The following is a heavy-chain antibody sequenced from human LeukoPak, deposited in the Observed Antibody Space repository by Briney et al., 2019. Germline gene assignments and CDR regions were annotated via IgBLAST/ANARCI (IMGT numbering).Heavy chain of an antibody. Sequence: GGSLRLSCAASGFTFSSYAMHWVRQAPGKGLEWVAVISYDGSNKYYADSVKGRFTISRDNSKNTLYLQMNSLRAEDTAVYYCARDLGYCSGGSCYQLLYYYYGMDVWGQGTTVTVSS. J-gene: IGHJ6*02. CDR1: GFTFSSYA. CDR2: ISYDGSNK. V-gene: IGHV3-30-3*01. CDR3: ARDLGYCSGGSCYQLLYYYYGMDV. D-gene: IGHD2-15*01.